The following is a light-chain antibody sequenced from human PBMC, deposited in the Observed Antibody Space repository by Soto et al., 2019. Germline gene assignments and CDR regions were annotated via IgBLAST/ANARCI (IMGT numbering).Light chain of an antibody. V-gene: IGLV1-40*01. Sequence: QSVLTQPPSVSGAPGQRVTISCTGSRSNIGAGYDVHWYQQLPGTAPKLLIYVNSNRPSGVPDRFSGSKSGTSASLAITGLQAEDEADYYCQSYDSSLSGYVGFGGGTKLTVL. J-gene: IGLJ2*01. CDR2: VNS. CDR1: RSNIGAGYD. CDR3: QSYDSSLSGYVG.